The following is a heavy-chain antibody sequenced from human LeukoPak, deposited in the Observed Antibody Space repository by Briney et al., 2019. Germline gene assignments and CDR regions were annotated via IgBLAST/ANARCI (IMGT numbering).Heavy chain of an antibody. CDR2: IYHSGST. V-gene: IGHV4-38-2*02. Sequence: SETLSLTCTVSGYSISSGYYWGWIRQPPGKGLEWIGSIYHSGSTYYNPSLKSRVTISVDTSKNQFSLKLSSVTAADTAVYYCARKTIAAAGTGWFDPWGQGTLVTVSS. J-gene: IGHJ5*02. CDR3: ARKTIAAAGTGWFDP. D-gene: IGHD6-13*01. CDR1: GYSISSGYY.